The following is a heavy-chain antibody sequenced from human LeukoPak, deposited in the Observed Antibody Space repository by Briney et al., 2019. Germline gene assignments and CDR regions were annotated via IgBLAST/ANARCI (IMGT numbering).Heavy chain of an antibody. CDR1: GFTFSSYW. CDR3: ARPSYCGYDCYYYFDH. V-gene: IGHV3-74*01. CDR2: INTDGSST. Sequence: GGSLRLSCAASGFTFSSYWMHWVRQAPGKGLVWVSRINTDGSSTSYADSVKGRFTISRDNAKKSLYLQMNSLRAEDTAVYYCARPSYCGYDCYYYFDHWGQGTLVTVSS. D-gene: IGHD2-21*01. J-gene: IGHJ4*02.